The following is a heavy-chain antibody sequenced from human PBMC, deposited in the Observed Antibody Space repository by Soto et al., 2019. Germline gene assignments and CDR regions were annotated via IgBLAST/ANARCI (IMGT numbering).Heavy chain of an antibody. D-gene: IGHD2-2*01. V-gene: IGHV1-18*01. CDR1: GYIFSTYG. CDR2: ISGYNGNT. Sequence: QAQLVQSGAEVKKPGASVKVSCKASGYIFSTYGITWVRQAPGQGLEWMGWISGYNGNTDDGQKLQGSGSMTIETSTSTAYMELRSLRADDTAVYYCARAERPSTSWYAMDVWGQGTTVIVSS. J-gene: IGHJ6*02. CDR3: ARAERPSTSWYAMDV.